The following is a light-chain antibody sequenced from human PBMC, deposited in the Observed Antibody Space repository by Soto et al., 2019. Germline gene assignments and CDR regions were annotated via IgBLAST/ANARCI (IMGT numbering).Light chain of an antibody. CDR2: GAS. CDR3: QQYNNWPWT. CDR1: QSLSSN. V-gene: IGKV3-15*01. Sequence: IVMTQSPATLSVSPGERATLSCRASQSLSSNLALYQQKPGQAPRFLIYGASTRATGIPARFSGSGSGTEFTLTISGLQSEDFAIYYCQQYNNWPWTFGQGTKVDIK. J-gene: IGKJ1*01.